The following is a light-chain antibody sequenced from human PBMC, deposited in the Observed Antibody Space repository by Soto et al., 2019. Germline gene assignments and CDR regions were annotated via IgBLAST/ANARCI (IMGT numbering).Light chain of an antibody. J-gene: IGLJ3*02. CDR1: NSNIGDNT. Sequence: QSVLTQPPSVSGAPRQRVTISCSGSNSNIGDNTVTWYQQLPGKAPKLLIYYDDLLPSGVSDRFSASRSGTSASLAISGLQSEDEADYYCATWDDGLSGPVFGGGTKLTVL. CDR2: YDD. CDR3: ATWDDGLSGPV. V-gene: IGLV1-36*01.